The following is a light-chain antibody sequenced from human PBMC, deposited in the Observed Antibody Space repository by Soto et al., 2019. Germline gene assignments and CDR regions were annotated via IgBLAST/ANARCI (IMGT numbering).Light chain of an antibody. J-gene: IGKJ1*01. CDR1: QRFSSTF. V-gene: IGKV3-20*01. Sequence: PGARATLSCRASQRFSSTFIAWYQQKPGQAPRLLIYGASSRATGIPDRFSGSGSGTDFTLTISRLEPEDFAVYYCQQYASSVTFGQGTKVEIK. CDR3: QQYASSVT. CDR2: GAS.